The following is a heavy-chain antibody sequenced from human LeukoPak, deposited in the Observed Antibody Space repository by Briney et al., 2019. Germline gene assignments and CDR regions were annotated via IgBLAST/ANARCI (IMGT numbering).Heavy chain of an antibody. CDR2: ISGSGGST. D-gene: IGHD1-14*01. J-gene: IGHJ5*02. Sequence: GGSLRLSCAASGFTFSSYAMSWVRQAPGKGLEWVSAISGSGGSTYYADSVKGRFTISRDNSKNTLYLQMNSLRAEDTAVYYCAKVGRGPTVYNWSDPWGQGTLVTVSS. CDR3: AKVGRGPTVYNWSDP. V-gene: IGHV3-23*01. CDR1: GFTFSSYA.